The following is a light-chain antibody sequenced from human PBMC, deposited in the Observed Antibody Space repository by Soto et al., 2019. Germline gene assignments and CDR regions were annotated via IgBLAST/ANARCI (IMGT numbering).Light chain of an antibody. CDR3: QQYDNYPLT. Sequence: IPLTQSPSSLSASVGDRVTITCRASQGISSSLAWYQQQPGKAPKLLIYAASTLQSGVPSRFSGSGSGTDFTLTISSLQPEDFATYYCQQYDNYPLTFGGGTKVEIK. V-gene: IGKV1-9*01. J-gene: IGKJ4*01. CDR1: QGISSS. CDR2: AAS.